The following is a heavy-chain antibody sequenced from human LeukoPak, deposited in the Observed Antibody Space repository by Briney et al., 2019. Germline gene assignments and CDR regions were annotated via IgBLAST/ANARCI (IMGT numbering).Heavy chain of an antibody. V-gene: IGHV3-23*01. D-gene: IGHD3-3*01. CDR2: ISVASIT. CDR1: GFTFSSYS. J-gene: IGHJ4*02. CDR3: ADYGVSGVRNNFY. Sequence: GGSLRLSCAASGFTFSSYSMNWVRQPPGKGLEWVSTISVASITFYTDSVKGRFTISRDNSRNTVYLQMTSLRADDTAVYYCADYGVSGVRNNFYWGQGTLVTVSS.